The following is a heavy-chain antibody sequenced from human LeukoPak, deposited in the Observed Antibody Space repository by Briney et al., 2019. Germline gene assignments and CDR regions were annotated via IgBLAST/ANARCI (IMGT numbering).Heavy chain of an antibody. CDR2: IYYSGST. Sequence: PSETLSLTCTVSGGSISSSSYYWGWIRQPPGKGLEWIGSIYYSGSTYYNPSLKSRVTISVDTSKNQSSRKLSSVTAADTAVYYCARLAYYDYVWGSYRPYFDYWGQGTPVTVSS. V-gene: IGHV4-39*01. CDR1: GGSISSSSYY. D-gene: IGHD3-16*02. J-gene: IGHJ4*02. CDR3: ARLAYYDYVWGSYRPYFDY.